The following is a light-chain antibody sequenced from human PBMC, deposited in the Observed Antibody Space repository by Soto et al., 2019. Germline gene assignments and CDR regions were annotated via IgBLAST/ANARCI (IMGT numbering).Light chain of an antibody. J-gene: IGLJ2*01. V-gene: IGLV2-23*01. Sequence: QAVVTQPASVSGSPGQSITISCTGTSSDVGSYNLVSWYQQHPGKAPKLMIYEGSKRPSGVSNRFSGSKSGNTASLTISGLRAEDEADYYCCSYAGSSTHVVFGGGTKLTVL. CDR3: CSYAGSSTHVV. CDR1: SSDVGSYNL. CDR2: EGS.